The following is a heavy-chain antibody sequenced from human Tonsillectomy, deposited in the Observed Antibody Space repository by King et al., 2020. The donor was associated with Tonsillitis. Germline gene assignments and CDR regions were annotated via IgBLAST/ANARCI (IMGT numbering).Heavy chain of an antibody. Sequence: QLQESGPGLVKPSETLSLTCTVSGGSISSYYWSWIRQPPGKGLEWIGYISYTGSTNYNPSLKRRVTISVDTSKNHFSLKLSSVTAADTAVYYCARAQAMDVWGKGTTVTVSS. V-gene: IGHV4-59*01. CDR3: ARAQAMDV. CDR2: ISYTGST. J-gene: IGHJ6*04. CDR1: GGSISSYY.